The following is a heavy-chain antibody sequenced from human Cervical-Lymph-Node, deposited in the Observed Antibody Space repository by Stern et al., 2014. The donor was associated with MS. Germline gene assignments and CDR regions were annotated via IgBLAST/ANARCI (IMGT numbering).Heavy chain of an antibody. CDR1: GYTLTIYY. D-gene: IGHD2-15*01. Sequence: QVQLVQSGTEVKKPGASVKVSCKASGYTLTIYYIPWVRQAPGQGLEWMGGNNPRGGRTTYAQKLQGRVTMTRDTSTNTVYMELSSLRSDDTAVYYCASGGEVDGGDVWGQGTTVTVFS. CDR2: NNPRGGRT. CDR3: ASGGEVDGGDV. J-gene: IGHJ6*02. V-gene: IGHV1-46*01.